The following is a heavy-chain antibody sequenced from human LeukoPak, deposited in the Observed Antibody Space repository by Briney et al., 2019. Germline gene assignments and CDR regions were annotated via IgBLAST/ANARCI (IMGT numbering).Heavy chain of an antibody. V-gene: IGHV3-7*01. CDR1: GFTFSSYA. Sequence: GGSLRLSCAASGFTFSSYAMSWVRQAPGKGLEWVANINQDGSGKYFVDSVKGRFTISRDNAKNSLYLQMNSLRAEDTAVYYCARGVSREPWGQGTLVTVSS. J-gene: IGHJ5*02. D-gene: IGHD3-10*01. CDR3: ARGVSREP. CDR2: INQDGSGK.